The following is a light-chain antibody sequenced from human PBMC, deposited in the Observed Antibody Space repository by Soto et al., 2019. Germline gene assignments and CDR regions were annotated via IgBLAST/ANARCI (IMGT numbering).Light chain of an antibody. V-gene: IGKV1-39*01. CDR2: GAS. Sequence: DIQMTQSPSSLSAYVGDRVTITYRASQSIRTSLNWYQQKAGKAPKLLIYGASTLQSGVPSRFSGSGSGTDFTLAISSLQPEDFAAYYCQHSSTFGQGTRVEFK. CDR1: QSIRTS. J-gene: IGKJ2*01. CDR3: QHSST.